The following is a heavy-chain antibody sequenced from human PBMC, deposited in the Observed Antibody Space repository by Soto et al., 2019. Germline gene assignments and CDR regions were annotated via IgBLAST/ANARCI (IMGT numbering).Heavy chain of an antibody. CDR1: GGSISSSSYY. Sequence: QLQLQESGPGLVKPSETLSLTCTVSGGSISSSSYYWGWIRQPPGKGLEWIGSIYYSGSTYYNPSLKSRVTISVDTSKNQFSLKLSSVTAADTAVYYCARLSSAQTTVTVYWGQGTLVTVSS. J-gene: IGHJ4*02. CDR2: IYYSGST. CDR3: ARLSSAQTTVTVY. V-gene: IGHV4-39*01. D-gene: IGHD4-17*01.